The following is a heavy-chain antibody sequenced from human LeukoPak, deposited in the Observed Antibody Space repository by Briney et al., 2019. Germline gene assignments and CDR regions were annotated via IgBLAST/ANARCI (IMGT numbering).Heavy chain of an antibody. CDR2: INHSGST. V-gene: IGHV4-34*01. CDR3: ASPTTVTTSAYRAFDI. Sequence: SETLSLTCAVYGGSFSDYYWSWIRHPPGKGLEWIGEINHSGSTNYSPSLRSRVTISVDTSKNQFSPNLRSVTAADTAVYYCASPTTVTTSAYRAFDIWGQGTMVTVSA. J-gene: IGHJ3*02. CDR1: GGSFSDYY. D-gene: IGHD4-17*01.